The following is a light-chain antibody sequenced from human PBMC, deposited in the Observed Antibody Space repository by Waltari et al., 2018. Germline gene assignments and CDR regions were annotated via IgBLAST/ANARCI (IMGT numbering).Light chain of an antibody. CDR2: GAS. V-gene: IGKV3-20*01. CDR1: QSVGRS. J-gene: IGKJ1*01. Sequence: EIVLTQSPGTLSLSPGERATLSCRASQSVGRSLAWYQQKPGQAPRLLIYGASIRATGIPDRFGGGGSGTDFSLTISRLEPEDFAAYHCQHYVRLPVTFGQGTKVEIK. CDR3: QHYVRLPVT.